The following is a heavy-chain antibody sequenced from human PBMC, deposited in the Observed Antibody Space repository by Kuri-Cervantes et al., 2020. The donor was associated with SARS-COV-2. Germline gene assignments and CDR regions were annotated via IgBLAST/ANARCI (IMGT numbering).Heavy chain of an antibody. J-gene: IGHJ3*02. CDR1: GGSFSGYY. Sequence: SQTLSLTCAVYGGSFSGYYWSWIRQPPGKGLEWIGEINHSGSTNYNPSLKSRVNISVDTSKTQFSLMLNSLTAADTAVYYCARALKGQIDAFDIWGQGTMVTVSS. V-gene: IGHV4-34*01. CDR3: ARALKGQIDAFDI. CDR2: INHSGST.